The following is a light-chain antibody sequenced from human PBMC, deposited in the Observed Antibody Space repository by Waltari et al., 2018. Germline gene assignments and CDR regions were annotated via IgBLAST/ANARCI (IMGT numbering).Light chain of an antibody. V-gene: IGKV3-20*01. J-gene: IGKJ2*01. Sequence: IVLTQSPGTLSLSSGERAPLSCRASQSVNSNYLAWYQQKPGQAPRLLIYGASSRATGIPDRFSGSGSGTDFIFTISRLEPEDFAVYYCQQYGSSPPYTFGQGTKLEIK. CDR1: QSVNSNY. CDR3: QQYGSSPPYT. CDR2: GAS.